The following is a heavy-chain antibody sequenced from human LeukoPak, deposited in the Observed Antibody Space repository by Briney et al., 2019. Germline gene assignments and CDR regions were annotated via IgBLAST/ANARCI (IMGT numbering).Heavy chain of an antibody. CDR1: GFTFSSYA. CDR2: ISGSGGST. CDR3: AKDYDILTGYYFAQVDY. D-gene: IGHD3-9*01. V-gene: IGHV3-23*01. J-gene: IGHJ4*02. Sequence: PGGSLRLSCAASGFTFSSYAMSWVRQAPGKGLEWVSAISGSGGSTYYADSVKGRFTISRDNSKNTLYLQMNSLRAEDTAVYYCAKDYDILTGYYFAQVDYWGQGTLVTVSS.